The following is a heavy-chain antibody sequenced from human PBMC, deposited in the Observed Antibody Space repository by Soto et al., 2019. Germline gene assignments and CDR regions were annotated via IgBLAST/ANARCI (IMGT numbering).Heavy chain of an antibody. V-gene: IGHV1-18*04. CDR2: ISPYTGKT. J-gene: IGHJ4*02. CDR1: GYSFTTYG. D-gene: IGHD3-9*01. CDR3: ARDRYYDLLTGPDY. Sequence: ASVKVSCKASGYSFTTYGISWVRQAPGQGLEWMGWISPYTGKTNYAQKLQGRVTMTTDTSTSTAYMDLRSLRSDDTAVYYCARDRYYDLLTGPDYWGQGTLVTVSS.